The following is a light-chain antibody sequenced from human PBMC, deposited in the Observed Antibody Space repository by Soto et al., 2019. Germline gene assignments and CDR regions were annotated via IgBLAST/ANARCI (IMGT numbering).Light chain of an antibody. Sequence: EIVLTPSPGTLSLSPGERATLSCRASQSVSSFLAWYQQKPGQAPRLLIYGVSSRATGIPDRFSGSGSGTDFTLTVSSLEPEDFAVYYCHQFASSPQTFGQGTKVDIK. CDR1: QSVSSF. J-gene: IGKJ1*01. CDR2: GVS. V-gene: IGKV3-20*01. CDR3: HQFASSPQT.